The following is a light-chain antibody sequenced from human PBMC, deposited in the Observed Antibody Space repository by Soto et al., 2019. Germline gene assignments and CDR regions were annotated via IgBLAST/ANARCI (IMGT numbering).Light chain of an antibody. CDR3: SSYISSSTYV. Sequence: QSVLTQPASVSGSPGQSITISCTGTSSDIGRYNYVSWYQQYPGKAPKFMIYGVSNRPSGVSNRFSGSKFGNTASLTISGLQAEDEADYYCSSYISSSTYVFGTGTKVTVL. V-gene: IGLV2-14*01. CDR2: GVS. CDR1: SSDIGRYNY. J-gene: IGLJ1*01.